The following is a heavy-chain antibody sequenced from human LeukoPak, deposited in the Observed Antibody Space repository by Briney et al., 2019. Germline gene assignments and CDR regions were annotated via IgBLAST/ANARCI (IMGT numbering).Heavy chain of an antibody. V-gene: IGHV4-30-2*01. CDR2: IYHSGST. D-gene: IGHD3-22*01. CDR1: GGSISSGGYY. Sequence: ASETLSPTCTVSGGSISSGGYYWSWIRQPPGKGLEWIGYIYHSGSTYYNPSLKSRVTISVDRSKNQFSLKLSSVTAADTAVYYCARAAGDYDSSGPFDYWGQGTLVTVSS. CDR3: ARAAGDYDSSGPFDY. J-gene: IGHJ4*02.